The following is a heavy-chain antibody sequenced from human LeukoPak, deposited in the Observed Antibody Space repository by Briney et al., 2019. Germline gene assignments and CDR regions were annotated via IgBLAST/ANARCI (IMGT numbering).Heavy chain of an antibody. D-gene: IGHD3-16*01. Sequence: ASVKVSCKASGYTFTSYGITWVRQAPGQGLEWMGWITANNGKTYTAQNFQGRVTMTTDTSTSTAYMELRSLRSDDTAVYYCARVHWGGGRSFDIWGQGTMVTVSS. V-gene: IGHV1-18*01. CDR2: ITANNGKT. CDR1: GYTFTSYG. J-gene: IGHJ3*02. CDR3: ARVHWGGGRSFDI.